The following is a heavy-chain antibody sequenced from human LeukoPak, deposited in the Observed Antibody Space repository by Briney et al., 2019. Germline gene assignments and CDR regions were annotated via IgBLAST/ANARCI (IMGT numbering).Heavy chain of an antibody. CDR2: INPNSGGT. Sequence: GASVKVSCKASGYTFTGYYMHWVRQAPGQGLEWMGWINPNSGGTNYAQKFQGRVTITRDTSASTAYMELSSLRSEDTAVYYCARDPGYGDYDEYFQHWGQGTLVTVSS. J-gene: IGHJ1*01. CDR3: ARDPGYGDYDEYFQH. V-gene: IGHV1-2*02. D-gene: IGHD4-17*01. CDR1: GYTFTGYY.